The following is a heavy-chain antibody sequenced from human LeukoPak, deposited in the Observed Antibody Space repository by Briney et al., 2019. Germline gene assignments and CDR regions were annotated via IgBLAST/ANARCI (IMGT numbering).Heavy chain of an antibody. CDR2: ISAGNGNT. Sequence: GASVKVSCKASGGTFSSYAIHWVRQAPGQRLEWMGWISAGNGNTKCSQNFQGRVTFISNTSATTAFMELSSLRSEDAAVYYCARDSGSGNNDYWGQGTLVTVSS. CDR1: GGTFSSYA. V-gene: IGHV1-3*01. CDR3: ARDSGSGNNDY. J-gene: IGHJ4*02. D-gene: IGHD1-26*01.